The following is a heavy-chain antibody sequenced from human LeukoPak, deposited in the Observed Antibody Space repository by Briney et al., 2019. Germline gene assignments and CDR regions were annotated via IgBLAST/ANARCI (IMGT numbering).Heavy chain of an antibody. D-gene: IGHD3-10*01. J-gene: IGHJ5*02. CDR1: GGSISSYY. V-gene: IGHV4-4*07. CDR3: ARSPPGDNWFDP. CDR2: IYTSGST. Sequence: SETLSLTCTGSGGSISSYYWSWIRQPAGKGLEWIGRIYTSGSTNYNPSLKRRVTISVDTSKNQFPLKLTFVTAADTAVYYCARSPPGDNWFDPWGQGTLVTVSS.